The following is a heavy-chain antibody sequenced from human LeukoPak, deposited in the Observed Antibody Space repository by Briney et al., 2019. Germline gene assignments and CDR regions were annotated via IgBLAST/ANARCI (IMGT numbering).Heavy chain of an antibody. Sequence: GGSLRLSCAASGFTFSSYAMSWVRQAPGKGLEWVSAISGSGGSTYYADSVKGRFTISRDNSKNTLYLQMNSLRAEDTAVYYCAKEIPSLYYYDSSGPDYWGQGTLVTVSS. D-gene: IGHD3-22*01. J-gene: IGHJ4*02. CDR2: ISGSGGST. CDR3: AKEIPSLYYYDSSGPDY. CDR1: GFTFSSYA. V-gene: IGHV3-23*01.